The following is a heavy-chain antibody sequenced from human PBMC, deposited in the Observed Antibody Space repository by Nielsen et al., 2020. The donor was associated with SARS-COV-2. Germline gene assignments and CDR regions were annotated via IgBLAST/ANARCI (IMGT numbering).Heavy chain of an antibody. CDR1: GGSISSYY. CDR2: IYYSGST. CDR3: ARASRLGGWFDP. D-gene: IGHD2-15*01. J-gene: IGHJ5*02. Sequence: SETLSLTCTVPGGSISSYYWSWIRQPPGKGLEWIGYIYYSGSTNYNPSLKSRVTISVDTSKNQFSLKLSSVTAADTAVYYCARASRLGGWFDPWGQGTLVTVSS. V-gene: IGHV4-59*01.